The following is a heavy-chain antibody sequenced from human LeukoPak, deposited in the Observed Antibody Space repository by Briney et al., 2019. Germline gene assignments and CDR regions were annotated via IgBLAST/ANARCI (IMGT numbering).Heavy chain of an antibody. D-gene: IGHD3-22*01. CDR2: IYTSGST. Sequence: SETLSLTCTVSGGSISSYYWSWIRQPARKGLEWIGRIYTSGSTNYNPSLKSRVTMSVDTSKNQFSLKLSSVTAADTAVYYCARAGHYYDSSGQYYFDYWGQGTLVTVSS. J-gene: IGHJ4*02. CDR1: GGSISSYY. V-gene: IGHV4-4*07. CDR3: ARAGHYYDSSGQYYFDY.